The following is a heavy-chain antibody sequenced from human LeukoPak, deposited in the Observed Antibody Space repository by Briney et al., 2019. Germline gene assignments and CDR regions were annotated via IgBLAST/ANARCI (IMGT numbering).Heavy chain of an antibody. V-gene: IGHV4-61*02. Sequence: TPSETLSLTRTVSGGSISSGSYYWSWIRQPAGKGLEWIGRIYTSGSTNYNPSLKSRVTISLDTSENHFSLKLSSVTAADTAVYYCARVTTGGYYNYWGQGTLVTVSS. CDR2: IYTSGST. D-gene: IGHD3-22*01. J-gene: IGHJ4*02. CDR1: GGSISSGSYY. CDR3: ARVTTGGYYNY.